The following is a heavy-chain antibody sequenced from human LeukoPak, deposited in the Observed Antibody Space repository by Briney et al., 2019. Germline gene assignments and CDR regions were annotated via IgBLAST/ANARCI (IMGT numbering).Heavy chain of an antibody. Sequence: PGGSLRLSCAASGFTFSSYSMNWVRQAPGKGLEWVSSISSSSSYIYYADSVKGRFTISRDNAKNSLYLQMNSLRAEDTAVYYCAREARYNWNPGAFDIWGQGTMVTVSS. J-gene: IGHJ3*02. D-gene: IGHD1-20*01. CDR2: ISSSSSYI. CDR3: AREARYNWNPGAFDI. CDR1: GFTFSSYS. V-gene: IGHV3-21*01.